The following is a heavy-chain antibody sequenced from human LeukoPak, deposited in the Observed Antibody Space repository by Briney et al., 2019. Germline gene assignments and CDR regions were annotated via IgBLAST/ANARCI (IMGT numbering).Heavy chain of an antibody. CDR3: ARGTVGRTYCGGDCYSPIDY. V-gene: IGHV4-61*02. CDR1: GGSISSGSYY. CDR2: IYTSAST. J-gene: IGHJ4*02. D-gene: IGHD2-21*01. Sequence: SETLSLTCTVSGGSISSGSYYWSWLRQPAGKGLEWVGRIYTSASTNYHPSLKSRVTMSVDTSKNQFSLKLSSVTAADTAVYYCARGTVGRTYCGGDCYSPIDYWGQGTLVTVSS.